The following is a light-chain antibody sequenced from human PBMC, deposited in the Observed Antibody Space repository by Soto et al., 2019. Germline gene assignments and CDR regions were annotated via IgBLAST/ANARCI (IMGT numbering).Light chain of an antibody. V-gene: IGKV3-11*01. CDR1: QNISSY. CDR3: PQLSSYLLP. Sequence: IGLKQSPAALSFYPGKRATLSCRASQNISSYLIWYQQKPGQAPRLLIYDVSNRATGIPARFSGSGSGTDFTLTISRLEPEDFAVYYCPQLSSYLLPFCHGTILEIK. J-gene: IGKJ5*01. CDR2: DVS.